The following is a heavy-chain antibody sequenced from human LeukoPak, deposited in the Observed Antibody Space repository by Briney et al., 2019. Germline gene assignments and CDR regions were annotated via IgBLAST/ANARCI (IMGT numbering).Heavy chain of an antibody. CDR1: GFNFHSYA. V-gene: IGHV3-30*18. CDR3: AKDINGRIHTRGWYFDY. D-gene: IGHD6-19*01. Sequence: GGSLRLSCAASGFNFHSYAIHWVRQAPGKGLEWVAVVSYDGGQKYYADSVKGRFTISRDNSNNTLFLQVNSLRTEDTALYYCAKDINGRIHTRGWYFDYWGQGTLVTVSS. J-gene: IGHJ4*02. CDR2: VSYDGGQK.